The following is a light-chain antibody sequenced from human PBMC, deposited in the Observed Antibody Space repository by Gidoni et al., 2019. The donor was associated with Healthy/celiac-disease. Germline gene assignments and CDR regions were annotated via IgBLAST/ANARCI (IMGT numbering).Light chain of an antibody. CDR1: QRVSSN. CDR2: GAS. J-gene: IGKJ1*01. CDR3: QQYNNWAPAT. Sequence: EIVITQSPATLSVSPGERATLSCRASQRVSSNLAWYQQKPGQAPRLLIYGASTRATGIPARFSGSGSGTEFTLTISSLQSEDFAVYYCQQYNNWAPATLGQGTKVEIK. V-gene: IGKV3-15*01.